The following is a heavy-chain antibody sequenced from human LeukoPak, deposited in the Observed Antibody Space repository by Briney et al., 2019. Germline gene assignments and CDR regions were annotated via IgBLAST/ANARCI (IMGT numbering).Heavy chain of an antibody. V-gene: IGHV3-21*01. Sequence: AGGSLRLSCAASGFTFSDYYMNWVRQAPGKGLEWVSSISISSNYIYYADSVKGRFTISRDNAKNSLYLEMNSLRAEDTAMYYCARDRRDGYNVLDYWGQGTLVTVSS. CDR2: ISISSNYI. CDR3: ARDRRDGYNVLDY. J-gene: IGHJ4*02. D-gene: IGHD5-24*01. CDR1: GFTFSDYY.